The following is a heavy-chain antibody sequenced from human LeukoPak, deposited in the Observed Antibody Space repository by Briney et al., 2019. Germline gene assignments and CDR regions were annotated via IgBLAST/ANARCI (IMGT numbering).Heavy chain of an antibody. CDR2: IYTSGST. J-gene: IGHJ4*02. Sequence: SSETLSLTCTVSGGSISSGSYYWSWIRQPAGKGLEWIGRIYTSGSTNYNPSLKSRVTISVDTSKNQFSLKLSSVTPEDTAVYYCARSYSSGWDATPDYWGQGTLVTVSS. CDR3: ARSYSSGWDATPDY. V-gene: IGHV4-61*02. D-gene: IGHD6-19*01. CDR1: GGSISSGSYY.